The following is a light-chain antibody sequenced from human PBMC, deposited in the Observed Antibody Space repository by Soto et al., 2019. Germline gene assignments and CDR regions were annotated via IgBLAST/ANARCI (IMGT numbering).Light chain of an antibody. J-gene: IGKJ4*01. CDR1: QSVSSY. CDR3: QQRSNWPLT. V-gene: IGKV3-11*01. Sequence: EIVLTQSPATLSLSPGERATLSCRASQSVSSYLAWYQQKPGQAPRLLIYAASNRATGIPARFSGSVSGTDFTLTISSLEPEDFAVYYCQQRSNWPLTFGGGTKLEIK. CDR2: AAS.